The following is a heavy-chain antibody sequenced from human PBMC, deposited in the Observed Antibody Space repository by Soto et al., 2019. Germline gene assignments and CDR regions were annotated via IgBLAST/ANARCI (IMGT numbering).Heavy chain of an antibody. CDR3: ARACSSNSCYDVFDY. D-gene: IGHD2-2*01. CDR2: IYTSGST. CDR1: GGSISSYY. J-gene: IGHJ4*02. Sequence: SETLSLTCTASGGSISSYYWSWIRQPAGKGLEWIGRIYTSGSTNYNPSLKSRVTMSVDTSKNQFSLKLSSVTAADTAVYYCARACSSNSCYDVFDYWGQGTLVTVSS. V-gene: IGHV4-4*07.